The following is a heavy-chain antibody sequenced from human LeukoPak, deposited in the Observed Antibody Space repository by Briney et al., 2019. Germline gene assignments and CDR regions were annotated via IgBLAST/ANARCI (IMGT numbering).Heavy chain of an antibody. CDR1: GGSFSGYY. V-gene: IGHV4-34*01. CDR2: INHSGST. J-gene: IGHJ4*02. D-gene: IGHD3-3*01. Sequence: SETLSLTCAVYGGSFSGYYWSWIRQPPGKGLEWIGEINHSGSTNYNPSLKSRVTISVDTSKNQFSLKLSSVTAADTAVYYCARGGTRTYYDFWSGYPSFDYWGQETLVTVSS. CDR3: ARGGTRTYYDFWSGYPSFDY.